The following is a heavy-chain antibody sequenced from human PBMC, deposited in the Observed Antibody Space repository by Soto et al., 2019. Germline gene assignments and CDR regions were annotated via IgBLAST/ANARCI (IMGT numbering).Heavy chain of an antibody. CDR2: IYHSGNT. J-gene: IGHJ4*02. Sequence: SETLSLTCTVPGGSITTGGSYWSWIRQHPGKGLEWIGNIYHSGNTYYNPSLKSRLTISVDTSKNHFSLMVDSVTAADTAVYYCARARFQVLYGKPYFDSWGQGTLVTVS. V-gene: IGHV4-31*03. CDR3: ARARFQVLYGKPYFDS. D-gene: IGHD2-2*02. CDR1: GGSITTGGSY.